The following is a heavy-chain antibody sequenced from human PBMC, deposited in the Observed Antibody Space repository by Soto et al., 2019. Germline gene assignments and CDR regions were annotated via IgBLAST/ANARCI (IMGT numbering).Heavy chain of an antibody. D-gene: IGHD3-3*02. V-gene: IGHV1-69*13. J-gene: IGHJ6*02. Sequence: QVQLEQSGAEVKKPGSSVKVSCKASGGTFSTSAISWVRQAPGQGLEWMGGIMPTFRTPDYAQKFQGRVTITADESTSTAYMELSGPRSDDTAAYYCARDKDRQQLGGNYYYMLDVWGQGTTVTVSS. CDR1: GGTFSTSA. CDR3: ARDKDRQQLGGNYYYMLDV. CDR2: IMPTFRTP.